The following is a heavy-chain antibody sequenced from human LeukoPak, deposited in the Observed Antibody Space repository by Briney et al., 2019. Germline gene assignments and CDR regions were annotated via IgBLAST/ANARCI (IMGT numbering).Heavy chain of an antibody. J-gene: IGHJ6*03. Sequence: GGSLRLSCAASGFTFSSYWMSWVRQAPGKGLEWVANIKQDGSEKYYVDSVKGRFTISRDNAKNTLYLQMNSLRAEDTAVYYCAREDNDFWSGYYTRYYYYYMDVWGKGTTVTVSS. V-gene: IGHV3-7*01. D-gene: IGHD3-3*01. CDR3: AREDNDFWSGYYTRYYYYYMDV. CDR1: GFTFSSYW. CDR2: IKQDGSEK.